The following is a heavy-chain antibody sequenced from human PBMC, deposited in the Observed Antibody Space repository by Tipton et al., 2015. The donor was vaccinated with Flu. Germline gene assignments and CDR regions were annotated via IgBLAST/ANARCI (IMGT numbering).Heavy chain of an antibody. Sequence: TLSLTCTVAGGSISSYYWSWIRQPPGKGLEWIGYIYYSGSTKYNPSPKSRVTISVDTSKNQFSLKLSSVTAADTAGYYCARGLAVARGAWWHGSLWGRGTLVTVS. J-gene: IGHJ2*01. V-gene: IGHV4-59*01. CDR2: IYYSGST. CDR1: GGSISSYY. D-gene: IGHD6-19*01. CDR3: ARGLAVARGAWWHGSL.